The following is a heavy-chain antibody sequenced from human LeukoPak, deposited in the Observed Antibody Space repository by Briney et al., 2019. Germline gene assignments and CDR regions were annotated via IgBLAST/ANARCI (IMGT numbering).Heavy chain of an antibody. J-gene: IGHJ4*02. V-gene: IGHV4-59*08. Sequence: PSETLSLTCTVSGGSISSYYWSWIRQPPGKGLEWIGYIYYSGSTNYNPSLKSRVTISVDTSKNQFSLKLSSVTAADTAVYYCARRSSGWNKYYFDYWGQGTLVTVSP. CDR1: GGSISSYY. D-gene: IGHD6-19*01. CDR3: ARRSSGWNKYYFDY. CDR2: IYYSGST.